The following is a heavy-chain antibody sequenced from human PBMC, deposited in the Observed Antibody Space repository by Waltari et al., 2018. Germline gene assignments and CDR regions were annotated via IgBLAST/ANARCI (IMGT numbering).Heavy chain of an antibody. CDR2: NYTSGCT. CDR3: AREAIEMWGTWFDT. Sequence: QVQLQESGPGLVKPSETLSLTCTVSGGSISNYYWSWIRQPAGKGLEWIGRNYTSGCTAYNPSLKSRVTMSLDTSKNQFSLKMTSVTAADTAVYYCAREAIEMWGTWFDTWGQGILVTVSS. J-gene: IGHJ5*02. D-gene: IGHD3-16*01. CDR1: GGSISNYY. V-gene: IGHV4-4*07.